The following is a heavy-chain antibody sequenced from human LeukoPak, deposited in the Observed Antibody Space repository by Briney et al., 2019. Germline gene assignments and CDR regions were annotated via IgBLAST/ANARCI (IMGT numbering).Heavy chain of an antibody. CDR3: AKDLGDYYDSSGYDY. Sequence: PGGSLRLSCAASGFTFSSYAMSWVRQAPGKGLEWVSAISGSGGSTYYADSVKGRFTISRDNSKNTLYLQMNSLRAVDMAVYYCAKDLGDYYDSSGYDYWGQGTLVTVSS. D-gene: IGHD3-22*01. V-gene: IGHV3-23*01. CDR1: GFTFSSYA. J-gene: IGHJ4*02. CDR2: ISGSGGST.